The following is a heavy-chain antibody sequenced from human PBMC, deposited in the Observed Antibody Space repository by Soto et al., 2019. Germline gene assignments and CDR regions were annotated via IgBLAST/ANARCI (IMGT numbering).Heavy chain of an antibody. CDR1: SGSISSSNW. Sequence: QVQLQESGPGLVKPSGTLSLTCAVSSGSISSSNWWSWVRQPPGKGLEWIGEIYHSGRTNYNSSHKSRVTISVAKSKTQFSLTLSSVTAAQTAVYNCARAWLGSCRRTTYLSRGFCDLLGRGTLDVVSS. CDR3: ARAWLGSCRRTTYLSRGFCDL. J-gene: IGHJ2*01. D-gene: IGHD2-2*01. V-gene: IGHV4-4*02. CDR2: IYHSGRT.